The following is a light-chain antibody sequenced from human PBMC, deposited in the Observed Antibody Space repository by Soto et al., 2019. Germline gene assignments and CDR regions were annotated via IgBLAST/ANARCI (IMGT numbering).Light chain of an antibody. CDR2: GAS. V-gene: IGKV3-15*01. CDR3: HQYNNWPPWT. CDR1: RRISRN. Sequence: VVVTQSPATLSVSPWERATLSCRASRRISRNLAWYQQKPGQAPRLLIYGASTRATGIPARFSGGGSETEFTLTISNLQSEDFAVYYCHQYNNWPPWTFGQGTKVDIK. J-gene: IGKJ1*01.